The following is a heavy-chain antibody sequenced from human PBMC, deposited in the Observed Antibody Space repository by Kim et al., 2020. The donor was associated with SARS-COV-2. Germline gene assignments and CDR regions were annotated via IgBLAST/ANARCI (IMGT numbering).Heavy chain of an antibody. CDR2: ISGSGGFT. V-gene: IGHV3-23*01. D-gene: IGHD3-10*01. CDR3: ARDYGSGTYYTHAYFDY. J-gene: IGHJ4*02. CDR1: GFTFSSHA. Sequence: GGSLRLSWAASGFTFSSHAVSWVRQAPGKGLEWVSSISGSGGFTYYADSVKGRFTISRDNSKNTVYLQVSSLRAEDTAIYYCARDYGSGTYYTHAYFDYWGQGTQVTVPS.